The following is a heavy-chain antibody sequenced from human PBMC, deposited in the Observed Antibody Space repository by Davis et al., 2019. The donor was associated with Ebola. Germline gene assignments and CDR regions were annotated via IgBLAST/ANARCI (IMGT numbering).Heavy chain of an antibody. J-gene: IGHJ4*02. CDR3: AKEVGYSSSSPPDY. Sequence: GESLKISCAASGFTFSSYAMSWVRQAPGKGLEWVSAISGSGGSTYYADSVKGRFTISRDNSKNTLYLQMNSLRAEDTAVYYCAKEVGYSSSSPPDYWGQGTLVTVSS. CDR2: ISGSGGST. V-gene: IGHV3-23*01. CDR1: GFTFSSYA. D-gene: IGHD6-13*01.